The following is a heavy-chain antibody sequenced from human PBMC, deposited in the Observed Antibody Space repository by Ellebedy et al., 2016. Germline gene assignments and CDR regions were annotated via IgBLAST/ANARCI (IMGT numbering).Heavy chain of an antibody. CDR1: GGSISSGDYY. CDR3: ARAPRGSRAFDI. V-gene: IGHV4-30-4*01. CDR2: IHYSGST. Sequence: SETLSLXCTVSGGSISSGDYYWSWIRQPPGKGLEWIGYIHYSGSTYYNPSLRSRPTISLDTSRNQFSLKLSSVSAADTAVYFCARAPRGSRAFDIWGQGTMVTVSS. J-gene: IGHJ3*02. D-gene: IGHD3-16*01.